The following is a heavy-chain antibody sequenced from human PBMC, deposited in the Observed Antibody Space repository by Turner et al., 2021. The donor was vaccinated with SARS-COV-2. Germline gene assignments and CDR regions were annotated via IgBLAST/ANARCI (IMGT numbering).Heavy chain of an antibody. Sequence: QVQLVESGGGVVQPGRSLRLSCAASGFTFSSYGMHWVRQAPGKGLEWVAVISYDGSNKYYADSVKGRFTISRDNSKNTLYLQMNSLRAEDTAVYCCAKDGAPFLLYFGEPTFYFDYWGQGTLVTVSS. CDR2: ISYDGSNK. D-gene: IGHD3-10*01. V-gene: IGHV3-30*18. CDR3: AKDGAPFLLYFGEPTFYFDY. J-gene: IGHJ4*02. CDR1: GFTFSSYG.